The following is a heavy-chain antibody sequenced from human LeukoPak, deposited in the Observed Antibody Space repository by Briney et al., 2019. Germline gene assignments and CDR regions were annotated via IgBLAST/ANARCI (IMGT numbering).Heavy chain of an antibody. Sequence: SETLSLTCAVYGGSFSGYYWSWIRQPPGKGLEWIGRIHAGGSTDYNPSFNSRLTISVDKSKNQFSLNLSSVTAADTAVYYCARDDHLGYCSGGSCDPHYYYYMDVWGKGTTVTVSS. D-gene: IGHD2-15*01. J-gene: IGHJ6*03. CDR2: IHAGGST. CDR3: ARDDHLGYCSGGSCDPHYYYYMDV. CDR1: GGSFSGYY. V-gene: IGHV4-34*01.